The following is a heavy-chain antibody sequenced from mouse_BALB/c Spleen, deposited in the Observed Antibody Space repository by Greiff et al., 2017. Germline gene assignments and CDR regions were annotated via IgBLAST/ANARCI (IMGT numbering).Heavy chain of an antibody. CDR3: ARYGSSYFDY. D-gene: IGHD1-1*01. CDR2: ISNGGGST. J-gene: IGHJ2*01. V-gene: IGHV5-12-1*01. CDR1: GFAFSSYD. Sequence: EVQGVESGGGLVKPGGSLKLSCAASGFAFSSYDMSWVRQTPEKRLEWVAYISNGGGSTYYPDTVKGRFTISRDNAKNTLYLQMSSLKSEDTAMYYCARYGSSYFDYWGQGTTLTVSA.